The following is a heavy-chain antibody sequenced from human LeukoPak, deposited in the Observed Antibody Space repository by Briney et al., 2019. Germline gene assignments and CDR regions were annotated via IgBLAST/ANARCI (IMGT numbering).Heavy chain of an antibody. Sequence: GGSLRLSCAASGFTFDDYAMHWVRQAPGKGLEWVSGISWNSGSIGYADSVKGRFTISRDNAKNSLYLQMNSLRAEDTCVYYCAKDGWEMAKTPPPPLWVYWGQGTLVTVSS. D-gene: IGHD5-24*01. CDR3: AKDGWEMAKTPPPPLWVY. V-gene: IGHV3-9*01. CDR1: GFTFDDYA. CDR2: ISWNSGSI. J-gene: IGHJ4*02.